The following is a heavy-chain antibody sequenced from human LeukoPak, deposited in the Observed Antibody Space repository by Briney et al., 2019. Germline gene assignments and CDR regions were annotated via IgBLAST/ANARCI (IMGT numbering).Heavy chain of an antibody. D-gene: IGHD3-9*01. J-gene: IGHJ4*02. Sequence: ASVKISCKASGYTFTDHYIHWVQQAPGKGLEWVGRIDPEDGQTIYAEKFQTRVTMTADTSTHTTYMHLSDLRSEDTALYYCTTLTYDIHDLNFWGQGTLITVSS. CDR1: GYTFTDHY. V-gene: IGHV1-69-2*01. CDR2: IDPEDGQT. CDR3: TTLTYDIHDLNF.